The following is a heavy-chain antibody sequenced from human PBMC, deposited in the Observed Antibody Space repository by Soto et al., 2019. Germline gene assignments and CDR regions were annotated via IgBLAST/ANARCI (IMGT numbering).Heavy chain of an antibody. CDR3: ARLEGLATISYYFAF. D-gene: IGHD5-12*01. Sequence: PSETLSLTCSVSDDSINSDKYYLGWIRQPPGKGLEWIGSIYYRGNAYYNPSLQTRVTISLDKSKSQFSLKLNSVTAADSAVYFCARLEGLATISYYFAFGGPGALVTVSS. CDR2: IYYRGNA. V-gene: IGHV4-39*01. J-gene: IGHJ4*02. CDR1: DDSINSDKYY.